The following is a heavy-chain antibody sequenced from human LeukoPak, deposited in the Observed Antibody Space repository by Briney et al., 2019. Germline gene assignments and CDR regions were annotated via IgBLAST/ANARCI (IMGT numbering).Heavy chain of an antibody. Sequence: SETLSLTCTVSGGSISSGDYYWSWIRQPPGNCLEWIGYIYYSGSTYYNPSLKSRVTMSVDTSKNQFSLKLSSVTAADTAVYYCAREYGSVWGQGTLVTVSS. CDR2: IYYSGST. CDR1: GGSISSGDYY. D-gene: IGHD4-17*01. CDR3: AREYGSV. J-gene: IGHJ4*02. V-gene: IGHV4-30-4*01.